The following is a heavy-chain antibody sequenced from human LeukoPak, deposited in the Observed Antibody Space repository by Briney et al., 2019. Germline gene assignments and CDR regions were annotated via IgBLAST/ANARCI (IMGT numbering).Heavy chain of an antibody. J-gene: IGHJ6*02. CDR3: ARADVDLTYYYYGMDV. V-gene: IGHV1-8*01. CDR1: GYTFTSYD. D-gene: IGHD5-12*01. CDR2: MNPNSGNT. Sequence: ASVKVSCKASGYTFTSYDINWVRQATGQGLEWMGWMNPNSGNTGYAQKFQGRVTMTRNTSISTAYMELSSLRSEDTAVYYCARADVDLTYYYYGMDVWGQGTTVTVSS.